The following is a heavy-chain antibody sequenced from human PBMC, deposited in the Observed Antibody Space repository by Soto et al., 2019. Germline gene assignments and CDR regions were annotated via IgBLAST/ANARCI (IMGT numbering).Heavy chain of an antibody. CDR2: IYHTGRT. D-gene: IGHD6-6*01. V-gene: IGHV4-31*03. CDR3: ASTHAYNSSFFDS. J-gene: IGHJ4*02. CDR1: GGSVNSAY. Sequence: QVQLQEMGPRLVNPSQTLTITCTVSGGSVNSAYWSWIRQVPGKGLEWMGNIYHTGRTFYNPSIKSRVATSIDTSKPLFSLRMRSVTSPDTAVYYCASTHAYNSSFFDSWGQGTVVTVSS.